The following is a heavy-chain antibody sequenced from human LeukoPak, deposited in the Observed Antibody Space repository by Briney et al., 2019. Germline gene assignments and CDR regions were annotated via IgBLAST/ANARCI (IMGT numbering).Heavy chain of an antibody. J-gene: IGHJ4*02. D-gene: IGHD3-16*02. V-gene: IGHV3-7*01. CDR3: ARDPFFGGVIVKWSDY. CDR2: IKQDGSEE. Sequence: GGSLRLSCAASGFTFSSYWMSWVRQAPGKGLEWVANIKQDGSEEYYVDSVKGRFTISRDNAKNSLYLQMNSLRAEDTAVYYCARDPFFGGVIVKWSDYWGQGTLVTVSS. CDR1: GFTFSSYW.